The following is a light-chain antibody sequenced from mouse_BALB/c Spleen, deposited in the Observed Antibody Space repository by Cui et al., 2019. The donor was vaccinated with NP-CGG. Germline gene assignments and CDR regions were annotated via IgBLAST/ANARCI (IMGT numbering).Light chain of an antibody. CDR2: GTN. V-gene: IGLV1*01. J-gene: IGLJ1*01. Sequence: QAVVTQESALTTSPGETVKLTCRSSSGAVTTRNYANWVQEKPDHLFTGLIGGTNNRAPGVPARFSGSLIGDKAALTITGAQTEDEAIYFCALWYSNHWVFGGGTKLTVL. CDR3: ALWYSNHWV. CDR1: SGAVTTRNY.